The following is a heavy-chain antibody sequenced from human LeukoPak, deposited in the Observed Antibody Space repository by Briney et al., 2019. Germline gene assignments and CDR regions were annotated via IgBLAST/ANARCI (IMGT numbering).Heavy chain of an antibody. Sequence: SETLSLPYSVSGGSISRNYWSWIRQPPGKGLEWIGYTHYSGSTNYNPSLKSRVLISADSSKNQFSLKLTSGTAADTAVYYCARYDLLTGSYFEFWGQGTLVTVSA. CDR2: THYSGST. J-gene: IGHJ4*02. D-gene: IGHD3-9*01. V-gene: IGHV4-59*13. CDR3: ARYDLLTGSYFEF. CDR1: GGSISRNY.